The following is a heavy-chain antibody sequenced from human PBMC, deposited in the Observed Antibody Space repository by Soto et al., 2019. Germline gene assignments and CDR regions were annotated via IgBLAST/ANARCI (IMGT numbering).Heavy chain of an antibody. D-gene: IGHD3-3*01. CDR3: AIDLKGNEAWEWGY. J-gene: IGHJ4*02. Sequence: QVQLVQSGAEVKKPGSSVKVSCKASGGTFSSYAISWVRQAPGQVLEWMGGIIPIFGTANYAQKFQGRVTITADESTSTAYMELSSLRAEDTAVYYCAIDLKGNEAWEWGYWGQGTLFTVSS. CDR1: GGTFSSYA. V-gene: IGHV1-69*12. CDR2: IIPIFGTA.